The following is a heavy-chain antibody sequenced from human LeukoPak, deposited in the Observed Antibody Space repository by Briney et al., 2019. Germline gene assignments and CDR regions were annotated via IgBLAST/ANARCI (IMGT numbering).Heavy chain of an antibody. CDR3: ARAGYAFDI. Sequence: GGALRLSCAASGFTFSNYWMHWVRQVGKGLVWVSRINSDGSRANYADSVEGRFTISRDNAKNTVCLQMNSLRVEDTAVYYCARAGYAFDIWGQGKMVTVSS. J-gene: IGHJ3*02. D-gene: IGHD5-18*01. CDR2: INSDGSRA. V-gene: IGHV3-74*01. CDR1: GFTFSNYW.